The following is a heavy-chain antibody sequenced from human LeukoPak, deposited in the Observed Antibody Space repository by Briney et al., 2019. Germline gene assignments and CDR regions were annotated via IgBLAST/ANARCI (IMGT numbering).Heavy chain of an antibody. Sequence: PGGSLRLSCAASGFTFSSYWMSWVRQAPGKGLEWVANIKQDGSEKYYVDSVKGRFTISRDYAKNSLYLQMNSLRAEDTALYYCAKEYCSGRSCYGPFDSWGQGTLVTVSS. V-gene: IGHV3-7*03. CDR1: GFTFSSYW. J-gene: IGHJ4*02. D-gene: IGHD2-15*01. CDR2: IKQDGSEK. CDR3: AKEYCSGRSCYGPFDS.